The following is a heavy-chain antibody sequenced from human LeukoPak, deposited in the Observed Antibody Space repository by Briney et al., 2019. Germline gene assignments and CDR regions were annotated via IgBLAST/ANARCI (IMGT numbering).Heavy chain of an antibody. J-gene: IGHJ4*02. V-gene: IGHV6-1*01. D-gene: IGHD5-12*01. Sequence: SQTLSLTSALSGDSVSSNSATWNWIRQSPSRGLEWLGRTYYRSKWNNEYAVSVKSRISINPDTSKNQFSLQLNSVTPEDTAVYYCARAMRYSGYDSVASAARSIYYFDYWGQGTLVTVSS. CDR2: TYYRSKWNN. CDR3: ARAMRYSGYDSVASAARSIYYFDY. CDR1: GDSVSSNSAT.